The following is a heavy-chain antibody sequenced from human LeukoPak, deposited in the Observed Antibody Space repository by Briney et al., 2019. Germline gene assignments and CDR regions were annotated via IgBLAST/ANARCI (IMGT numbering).Heavy chain of an antibody. CDR2: INQDGSEK. V-gene: IGHV3-7*04. D-gene: IGHD5-12*01. J-gene: IGHJ4*02. CDR1: GFIFSSYW. Sequence: GGSLRLSCAASGFIFSSYWMNWVRQAPGKGLEWVPNINQDGSEKNYVDSVKGRFTISRDNAKNSLYLQMNSLRAEDTAVYYCARYPSGYDRGFDYWGQGTLVTVSS. CDR3: ARYPSGYDRGFDY.